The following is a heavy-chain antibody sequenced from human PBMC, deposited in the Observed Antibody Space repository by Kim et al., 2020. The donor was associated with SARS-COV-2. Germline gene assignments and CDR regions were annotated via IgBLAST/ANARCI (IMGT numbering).Heavy chain of an antibody. V-gene: IGHV3-48*03. D-gene: IGHD2-2*01. Sequence: GGSLRLSCAASGFTFSSYDMNWVRQAPGKGLEWVSFISTSGSTIYYADSVKGRFTISRDNAKNSLYLQMNRLRAEDTAVYYCARRDGSSSSCLMDVWGQGTTVTVSS. J-gene: IGHJ6*02. CDR3: ARRDGSSSSCLMDV. CDR2: ISTSGSTI. CDR1: GFTFSSYD.